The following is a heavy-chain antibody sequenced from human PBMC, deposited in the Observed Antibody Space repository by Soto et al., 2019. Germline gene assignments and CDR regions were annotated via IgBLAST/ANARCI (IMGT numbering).Heavy chain of an antibody. CDR2: IWYDGSDK. D-gene: IGHD1-1*01. Sequence: QVQLVESGGGVVQPGRSLRLSCAASGFTFSNYGMHWVRQAPGKGLEWVAVIWYDGSDKYYADSVKGRFTISRDNSKNTLYLQMNSLRVEDTAVYYCARDLGLKTTYVGIWGQGTLVTVSS. CDR1: GFTFSNYG. J-gene: IGHJ3*02. V-gene: IGHV3-33*01. CDR3: ARDLGLKTTYVGI.